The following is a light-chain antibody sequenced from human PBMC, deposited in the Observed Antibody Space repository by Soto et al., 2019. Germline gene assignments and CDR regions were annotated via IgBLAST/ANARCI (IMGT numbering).Light chain of an antibody. J-gene: IGKJ5*01. Sequence: IQLTQSPSSLSASVGDRVTITCRASQDIAIYLAWYQQKPGEAPKLLIYAASTLYGGVPSRFSGSGSGTDFTLTISSLQPEDFAVYSCQQRTNWPPSITFGQGTRLEIK. CDR1: QDIAIY. CDR2: AAS. CDR3: QQRTNWPPSIT. V-gene: IGKV1-9*01.